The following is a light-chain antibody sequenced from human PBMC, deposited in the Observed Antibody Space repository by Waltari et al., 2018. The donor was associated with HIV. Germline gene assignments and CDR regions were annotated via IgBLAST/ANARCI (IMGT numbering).Light chain of an antibody. Sequence: QSVLTHPPSASRTPGQLVPLSCSGSSPLIGRNHVYWYPQRPGTAPKPLIYRNNQRPSGVPDRFSGSKSGTSASLAISGLRSEDEADYYCAAWDDSLSGPVFGTGTKVTVL. J-gene: IGLJ1*01. V-gene: IGLV1-47*01. CDR2: RNN. CDR1: SPLIGRNH. CDR3: AAWDDSLSGPV.